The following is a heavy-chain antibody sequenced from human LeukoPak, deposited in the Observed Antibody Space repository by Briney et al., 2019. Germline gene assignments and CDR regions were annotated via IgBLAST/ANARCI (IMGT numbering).Heavy chain of an antibody. V-gene: IGHV1-2*06. CDR1: GYTFTSYY. CDR2: INPNSGGT. Sequence: ASVKVSCTASGYTFTSYYMHWVRQAPGQGLEWMGRINPNSGGTNYAQKFQGRVTMTRDTSISTAYMELSRLRSDDTAVYYCARDRGGIAARPRSINWFDPWGQGTLVTVSS. D-gene: IGHD6-6*01. J-gene: IGHJ5*02. CDR3: ARDRGGIAARPRSINWFDP.